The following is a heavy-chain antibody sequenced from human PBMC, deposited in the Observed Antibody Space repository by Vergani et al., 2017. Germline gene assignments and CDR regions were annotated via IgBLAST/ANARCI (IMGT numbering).Heavy chain of an antibody. CDR3: AKHFRGWGIDY. V-gene: IGHV3-30*02. Sequence: QVQLVESGGGVVQRGGSLRLSCATSGFTLSNYDMQWIRQGPGKGLEFVAFIQFDGSNQYYADSVKGRFTLSRDFSKNTLYLQMNSLRTDVTATYYCAKHFRGWGIDYWGQGTQVIVSS. J-gene: IGHJ4*02. D-gene: IGHD3-16*01. CDR2: IQFDGSNQ. CDR1: GFTLSNYD.